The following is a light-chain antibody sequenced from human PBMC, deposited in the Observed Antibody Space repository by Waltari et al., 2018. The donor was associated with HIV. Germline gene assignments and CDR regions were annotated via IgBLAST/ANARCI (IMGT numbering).Light chain of an antibody. CDR3: QQYENWPPFT. J-gene: IGKJ4*01. CDR2: GAS. V-gene: IGKV3-15*01. Sequence: EIVMTQSPATLAVSPGERATLSCRASQTITSNLAWYQHKPGQAPRLLIFGASTRATGSPARFSGSGSGTDFTLTISSLQSEDFAIYYCQQYENWPPFTFGGGTRVEIK. CDR1: QTITSN.